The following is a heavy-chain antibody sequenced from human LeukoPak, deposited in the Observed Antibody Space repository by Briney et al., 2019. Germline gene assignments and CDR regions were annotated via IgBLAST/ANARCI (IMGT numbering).Heavy chain of an antibody. Sequence: GASVKVSCKASGYTFTSYGISWVRQAPGQGLEWMGWISAYNGNTNYAQKLQGRVTMTTDTSTSTAYMELRSLRSDDTAVYYCARMSDYDYVWGSYRYFGYWGQGTLVTVSS. V-gene: IGHV1-18*01. CDR1: GYTFTSYG. D-gene: IGHD3-16*02. J-gene: IGHJ4*02. CDR2: ISAYNGNT. CDR3: ARMSDYDYVWGSYRYFGY.